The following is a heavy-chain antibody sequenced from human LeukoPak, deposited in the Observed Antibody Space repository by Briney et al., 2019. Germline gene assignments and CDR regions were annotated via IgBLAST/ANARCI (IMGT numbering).Heavy chain of an antibody. CDR3: AREGSGYFDAFDI. CDR1: GGSISRNSYL. Sequence: PSDTQPLTHAVSGGSISRNSYLWCWIRQPPGKELAWIGWIYYSGCPYYNPSLKSRVTISVDMSKNQFSLKLSSVSAPDTAVYYCAREGSGYFDAFDIWGQGTMVTVSS. V-gene: IGHV4-39*02. CDR2: IYYSGCP. D-gene: IGHD3-22*01. J-gene: IGHJ3*02.